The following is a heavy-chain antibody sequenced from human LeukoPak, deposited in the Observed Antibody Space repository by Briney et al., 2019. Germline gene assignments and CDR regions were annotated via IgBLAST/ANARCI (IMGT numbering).Heavy chain of an antibody. CDR3: ARGHYYTDMLTNYWVRYFDY. D-gene: IGHD3-9*01. CDR2: VWSDGNTK. CDR1: GFTFSSFG. J-gene: IGHJ4*02. V-gene: IGHV3-33*08. Sequence: PGGSLRLSCAASGFTFSSFGMHWVRQAPGKGLEWVAVVWSDGNTKNYADSVKGRFTISRDNSKNTVYMEVNSLRAEDTAVYYCARGHYYTDMLTNYWVRYFDYWSQGTLVTVSS.